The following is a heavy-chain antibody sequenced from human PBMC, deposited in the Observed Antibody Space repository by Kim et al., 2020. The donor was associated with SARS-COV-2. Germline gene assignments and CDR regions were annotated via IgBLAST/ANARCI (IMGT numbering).Heavy chain of an antibody. J-gene: IGHJ5*02. D-gene: IGHD3-3*01. CDR1: GYTFTSYY. CDR3: ARDDSDFWSWNQLYNWFDP. V-gene: IGHV1-46*01. Sequence: ASVKVSCKASGYTFTSYYMHWVRQAPGQGLEWMGIINPSGGSTSYAQKFQGRVTMTRDTSTSTVYMELSSLRSEDTAVYYCARDDSDFWSWNQLYNWFDPWGQGTLVTVSS. CDR2: INPSGGST.